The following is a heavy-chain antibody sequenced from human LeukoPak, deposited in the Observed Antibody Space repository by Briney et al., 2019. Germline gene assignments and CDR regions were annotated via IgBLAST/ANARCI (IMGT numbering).Heavy chain of an antibody. J-gene: IGHJ4*02. V-gene: IGHV4-34*01. Sequence: SETLPLTCAVYGGSFSGYYWGWIRQPPGKGLEWIGEINHSGSTNYNPSLKSRVTISVDTSKNQFSLKLSSVTAADTAVYYCARVPVWSGYPYWGQGTLVTVSS. D-gene: IGHD3-3*01. CDR2: INHSGST. CDR3: ARVPVWSGYPY. CDR1: GGSFSGYY.